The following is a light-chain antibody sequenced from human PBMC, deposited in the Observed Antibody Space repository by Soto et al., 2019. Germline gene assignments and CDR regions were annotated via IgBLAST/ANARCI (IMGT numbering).Light chain of an antibody. V-gene: IGKV3-15*01. J-gene: IGKJ3*01. CDR3: QQYNNWPPIT. CDR2: GAS. CDR1: QSVSSN. Sequence: EIVMTQSPATLSVSPGERATLSCRASQSVSSNLARYQQKPGQAHRLLIYGASTRATGIPARFSGSGSGTEFTLTISSLQSEDFAVYYCQQYNNWPPITFGPGTKVDIK.